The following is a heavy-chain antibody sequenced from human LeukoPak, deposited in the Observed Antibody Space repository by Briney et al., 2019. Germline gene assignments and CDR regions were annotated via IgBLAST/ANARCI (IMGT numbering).Heavy chain of an antibody. CDR3: ARDQYPLRSYYYGMDV. CDR1: GFTPSSYW. D-gene: IGHD2-2*01. CDR2: INQDGSAK. Sequence: PGGSLRLSCAASGFTPSSYWMSWGRQAPGKGLEWVANINQDGSAKYYVDSVKGRFTISRNNAENSLFLQMNSLRVEDTAVYYCARDQYPLRSYYYGMDVWGQGTTVTVSS. V-gene: IGHV3-7*04. J-gene: IGHJ6*02.